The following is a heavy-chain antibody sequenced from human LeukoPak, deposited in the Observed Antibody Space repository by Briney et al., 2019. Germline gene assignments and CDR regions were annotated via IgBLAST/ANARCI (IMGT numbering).Heavy chain of an antibody. CDR1: GASISGSGYY. Sequence: PSETLSLTCTVSGASISGSGYYWGWIRQPPGKGLEWIGNIYDSGSTYYNASLQSRVTISIGTSKNQFSLRLSSVTAADTAMYYCAKSGGYGLIDYWGQGTLVTVSS. CDR3: AKSGGYGLIDY. V-gene: IGHV4-39*01. D-gene: IGHD1-26*01. J-gene: IGHJ4*02. CDR2: IYDSGST.